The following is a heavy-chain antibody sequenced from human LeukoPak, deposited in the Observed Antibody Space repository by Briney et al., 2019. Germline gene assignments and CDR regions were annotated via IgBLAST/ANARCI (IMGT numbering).Heavy chain of an antibody. Sequence: PGGSLRLSCAASGFTVSSNYMSWVRQAPGKGLEWVSVIYSGGSTYYADSVKGRFIISRDNSKNTLYLQMNSLRAEDTAVYYCAREGPPPYSTHYYMDVWGKGTTVTVSS. CDR2: IYSGGST. CDR3: AREGPPPYSTHYYMDV. CDR1: GFTVSSNY. V-gene: IGHV3-66*02. J-gene: IGHJ6*03. D-gene: IGHD4-11*01.